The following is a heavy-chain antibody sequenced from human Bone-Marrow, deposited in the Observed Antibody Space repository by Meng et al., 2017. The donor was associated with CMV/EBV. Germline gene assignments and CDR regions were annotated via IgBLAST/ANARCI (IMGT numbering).Heavy chain of an antibody. CDR3: ARRLPTGRYCSSTSCLPQFNGMDV. CDR1: GYTFTGYY. V-gene: IGHV1-2*02. CDR2: INPNSGGT. Sequence: ASVKVSCKASGYTFTGYYMHWVRQAPGQGLEWMGWINPNSGGTNYAQKFQGRVTMTRDTSISTAYMELSRLRSDDTAVYYCARRLPTGRYCSSTSCLPQFNGMDVWGQGTTVTGYS. J-gene: IGHJ6*02. D-gene: IGHD2-2*01.